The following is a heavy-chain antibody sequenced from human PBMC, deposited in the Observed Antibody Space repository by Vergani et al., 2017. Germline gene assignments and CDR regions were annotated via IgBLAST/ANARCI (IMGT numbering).Heavy chain of an antibody. D-gene: IGHD3-16*01. CDR1: GFSLSTTGMC. CDR2: IDWDDDK. CDR3: SRVVGGWGFIRD. V-gene: IGHV2-70*13. Sequence: QVTLSESGPALGKPTQTLTLTCPFSGFSLSTTGMCVSWVRQPPGKALEWLARIDWDDDKYYITSLKTRLAMSKDTSKNQVVLTMTNMHPVDTATYYCSRVVGGWGFIRDWGQGTLVTVSS. J-gene: IGHJ4*02.